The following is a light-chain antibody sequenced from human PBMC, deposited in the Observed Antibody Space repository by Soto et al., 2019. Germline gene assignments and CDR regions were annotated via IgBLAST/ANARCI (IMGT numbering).Light chain of an antibody. V-gene: IGKV3-20*01. Sequence: EIVLTQSPGTLSLSPGERATLSCRASQSVTHNHLAWYQQKRGQAPRLLIYIASARATGLPGRFSGSGSGTDLTLTISRMEPEDFSVSYCQQYASPSYTLAQGTKVDNK. CDR2: IAS. CDR1: QSVTHNH. J-gene: IGKJ2*01. CDR3: QQYASPSYT.